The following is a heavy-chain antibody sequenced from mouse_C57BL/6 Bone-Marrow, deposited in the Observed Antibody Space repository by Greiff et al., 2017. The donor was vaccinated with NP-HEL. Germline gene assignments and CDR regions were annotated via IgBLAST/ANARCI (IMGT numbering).Heavy chain of an antibody. V-gene: IGHV5-4*01. D-gene: IGHD1-1*01. CDR2: ISDGGSYT. CDR3: ARDTGSSY. CDR1: GFTFSSYA. J-gene: IGHJ2*01. Sequence: EVKLVESGGGLVKPGGSLKLSCAASGFTFSSYAMSWVRQTPEKRLEWVATISDGGSYTYYPDNVKGRFTISRDNAKNNLYLQMSHLKSEDTAMYYCARDTGSSYWGQGTTLTVSS.